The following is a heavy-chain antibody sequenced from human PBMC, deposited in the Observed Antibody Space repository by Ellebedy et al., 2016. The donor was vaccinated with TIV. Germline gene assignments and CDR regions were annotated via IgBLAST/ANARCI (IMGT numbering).Heavy chain of an antibody. Sequence: GESLKISXAASGFTFSSYSMNWVRQAPGKGLEWVSYIKSSGSTIYYADSVKGRFTISRDNARNSLYLQMNSLRDEDTAVYYCTRGGSYTSGSYFMGGVMDYWGQGSLVTVSS. CDR2: IKSSGSTI. D-gene: IGHD6-19*01. CDR3: TRGGSYTSGSYFMGGVMDY. CDR1: GFTFSSYS. V-gene: IGHV3-48*02. J-gene: IGHJ4*02.